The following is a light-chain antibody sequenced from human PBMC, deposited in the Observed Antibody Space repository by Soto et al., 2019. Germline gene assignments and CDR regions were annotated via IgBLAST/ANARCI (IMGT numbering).Light chain of an antibody. CDR3: QQYGSSSWT. CDR2: GAS. V-gene: IGKV3-20*01. CDR1: QSVRSSY. J-gene: IGKJ1*01. Sequence: EIVLTQSPGTLSLSPGERATLSCRASQSVRSSYLAWYQQKPGQAPRLLIYGASSRATGIPDRFSGSGSGTDFTLTISRLEPEDFAVYYCQQYGSSSWTFGQGTKVEMK.